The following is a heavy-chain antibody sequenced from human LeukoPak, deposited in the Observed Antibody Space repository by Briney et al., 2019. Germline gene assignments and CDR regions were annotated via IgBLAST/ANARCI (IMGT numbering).Heavy chain of an antibody. V-gene: IGHV3-7*03. Sequence: GGSLRLSCAASGFTFSSYWMNWARQAPGKGLEWVASINHNGNVNYYVDSVKGRFTISRDNAKNSLYLQMSNLRAEDTAVYFCARGGGLDVWGQGATGPVSS. D-gene: IGHD3-16*01. J-gene: IGHJ6*02. CDR1: GFTFSSYW. CDR3: ARGGGLDV. CDR2: INHNGNVN.